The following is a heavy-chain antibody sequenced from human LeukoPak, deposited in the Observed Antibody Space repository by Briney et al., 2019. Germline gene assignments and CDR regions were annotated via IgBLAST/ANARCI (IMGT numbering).Heavy chain of an antibody. CDR1: GFTFSSYS. CDR3: ARAYMVRGVIRFGRGGSPDY. V-gene: IGHV3-30*03. J-gene: IGHJ4*02. D-gene: IGHD3-10*01. Sequence: GGSLRLSCAASGFTFSSYSMNWVRQAPGKGLEWVAVISYDGSNKYYADSVKGRFTISRDNSKNTLYLQMNSLRAEDTAVYYCARAYMVRGVIRFGRGGSPDYWGQGTLVTVSS. CDR2: ISYDGSNK.